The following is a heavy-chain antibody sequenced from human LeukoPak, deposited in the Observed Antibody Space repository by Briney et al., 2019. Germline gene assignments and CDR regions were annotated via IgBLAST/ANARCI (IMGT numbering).Heavy chain of an antibody. CDR2: IYYSGST. J-gene: IGHJ2*01. V-gene: IGHV4-31*03. CDR3: ARDYYDSSGYYYVVSVSRYFDL. CDR1: GGSISSGGYY. D-gene: IGHD3-22*01. Sequence: SETLSLTCTVSGGSISSGGYYWSWLRQHPGKGLEWIGCIYYSGSTYYNPSLKSRVTISVDTSKNQFSLKLSSVTAADTAVYYCARDYYDSSGYYYVVSVSRYFDLWGRGTLVTVSS.